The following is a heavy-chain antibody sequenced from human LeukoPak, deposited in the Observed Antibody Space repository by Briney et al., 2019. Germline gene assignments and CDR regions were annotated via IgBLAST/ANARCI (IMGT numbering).Heavy chain of an antibody. Sequence: PSETLSLTCTVSGGSISNYYWSWIRQSPGKGLEWLGYIYYSGSTNYNPSLKSRVTISVDPSKNQFSLKLTSVTAADTAVYYCARHGGWLAGARNWGQGTLVTVSS. CDR1: GGSISNYY. J-gene: IGHJ4*02. CDR3: ARHGGWLAGARN. V-gene: IGHV4-59*08. D-gene: IGHD6-19*01. CDR2: IYYSGST.